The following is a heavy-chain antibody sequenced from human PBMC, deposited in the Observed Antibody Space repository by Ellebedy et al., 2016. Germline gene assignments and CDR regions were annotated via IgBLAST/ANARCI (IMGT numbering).Heavy chain of an antibody. Sequence: GSLRLSCTVSGGSISSYYWSWIRQPPGKGLEWIGYIYYSGSTNYNPSLKSRVTISVDTSKNQFSLKLSSVTAADTAVYYCARRHVAAAGAAFDIWGQGTMVTVSS. CDR3: ARRHVAAAGAAFDI. J-gene: IGHJ3*02. CDR1: GGSISSYY. D-gene: IGHD6-13*01. V-gene: IGHV4-59*08. CDR2: IYYSGST.